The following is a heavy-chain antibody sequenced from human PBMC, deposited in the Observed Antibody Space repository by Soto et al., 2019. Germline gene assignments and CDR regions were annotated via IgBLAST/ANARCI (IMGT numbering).Heavy chain of an antibody. CDR2: IYYNGDT. J-gene: IGHJ4*02. D-gene: IGHD3-3*01. CDR3: AREGGDFVQVPYY. V-gene: IGHV4-30-4*01. Sequence: QVRLQESGPKLVRPSQTLSLTCSVSGVSINRGDYYWSWIRQSPGRGLEWIGSIYYNGDTNYNPSLGSRGTMSVGTAKNPFFLDLPSVVAADSAVHFCAREGGDFVQVPYYSGQGTLITVS. CDR1: GVSINRGDYY.